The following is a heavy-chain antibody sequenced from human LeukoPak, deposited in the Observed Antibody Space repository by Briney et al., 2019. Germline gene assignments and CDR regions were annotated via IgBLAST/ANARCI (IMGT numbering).Heavy chain of an antibody. Sequence: GGSLRLSCAASGFTFSSSGMNWVRQAPGKGLEWVSSISSTGDYIYYTESMKGRFTISRDNAKNSLFLQMSSLRAEDTAVYYCARDRGGRGLDYWGQGTLVTVSS. CDR1: GFTFSSSG. CDR3: ARDRGGRGLDY. D-gene: IGHD4-23*01. J-gene: IGHJ4*02. CDR2: ISSTGDYI. V-gene: IGHV3-21*06.